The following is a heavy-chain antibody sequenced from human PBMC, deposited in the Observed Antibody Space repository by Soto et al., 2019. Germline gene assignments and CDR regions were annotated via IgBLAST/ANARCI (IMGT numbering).Heavy chain of an antibody. CDR2: VYRTGST. CDR3: ARARATIAAAAIFDC. Sequence: QVQLQESGPGLVKPSGTLSLTCAVSGGSISTSNWWSWVRQPPGEGLEWIGVVYRTGSTNYNPSLESRLTISVDKSKNQFSLKLTSVTAADTAVYYCARARATIAAAAIFDCWGQGTLVTVSS. J-gene: IGHJ4*02. V-gene: IGHV4-4*02. CDR1: GGSISTSNW. D-gene: IGHD6-13*01.